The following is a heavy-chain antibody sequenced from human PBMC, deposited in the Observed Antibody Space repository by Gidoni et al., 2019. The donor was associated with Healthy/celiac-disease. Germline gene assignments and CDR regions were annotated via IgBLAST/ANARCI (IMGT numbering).Heavy chain of an antibody. J-gene: IGHJ4*02. V-gene: IGHV3-30*01. D-gene: IGHD3-22*01. Sequence: QVQLVESGGGVVQPGRSLRLSCAASGFTFSSYAISYDGSNKYYADSVKGRFTISRDNSKNTLYLQMNSLRAEDTAVYYCARGGRPIAGSSGFPVGGYWGQGTLVTVSS. CDR2: SYDGSNK. CDR1: GFTFSSYA. CDR3: ARGGRPIAGSSGFPVGGY.